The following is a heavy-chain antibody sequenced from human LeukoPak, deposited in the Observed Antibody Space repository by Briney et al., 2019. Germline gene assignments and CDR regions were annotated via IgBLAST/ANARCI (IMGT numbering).Heavy chain of an antibody. CDR3: AILLDYDSSGALDIFDI. D-gene: IGHD3-22*01. Sequence: SETLSLTCSVSGGSISSNYWTWIRQSPGKGLEYIGHVSYTGRTRYNPSLQRRLTISLDTSNNHFSLQLTSVSAADTAVYYCAILLDYDSSGALDIFDIWGQGTMVTVSS. V-gene: IGHV4-59*01. CDR1: GGSISSNY. J-gene: IGHJ3*02. CDR2: VSYTGRT.